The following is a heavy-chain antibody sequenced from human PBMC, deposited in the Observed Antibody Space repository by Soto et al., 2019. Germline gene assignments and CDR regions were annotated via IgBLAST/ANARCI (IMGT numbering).Heavy chain of an antibody. Sequence: QVQLLQSGGEVKKPGASVKVSCKASGYSFASFGISWVRQAPGQGLAWLGWISGYNGNTHYAQKCQGRGTMTTDTATSTAYMEGRSLRSDDTAVDYCSRDSGDVWSCLESWGQGTLVTVSS. J-gene: IGHJ4*02. V-gene: IGHV1-18*01. CDR2: ISGYNGNT. CDR1: GYSFASFG. D-gene: IGHD3-3*01. CDR3: SRDSGDVWSCLES.